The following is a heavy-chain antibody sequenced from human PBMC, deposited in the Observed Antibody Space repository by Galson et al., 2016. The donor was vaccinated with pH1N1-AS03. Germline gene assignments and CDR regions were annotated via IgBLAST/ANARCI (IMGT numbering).Heavy chain of an antibody. CDR2: IFYIGDT. J-gene: IGHJ6*02. D-gene: IGHD3-16*02. V-gene: IGHV4-59*08. Sequence: TLSLTCTVSGGSVNGYYWTWIRQPPGKGLEWIGQIFYIGDTLYTPSLRGRVTMSVDTSKNTMYLRLSSVTAADTSVYYCGRHLRSSYPMDVWGQGTTVTVSS. CDR3: GRHLRSSYPMDV. CDR1: GGSVNGYY.